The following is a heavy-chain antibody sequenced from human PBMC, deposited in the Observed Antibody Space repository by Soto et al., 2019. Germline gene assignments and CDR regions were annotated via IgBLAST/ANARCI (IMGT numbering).Heavy chain of an antibody. Sequence: ASVKVSCKASGGTFSSYGISWVRQAPGQGLEWMGWISAYNGNTNYAQKLQGRVTMTTDTSTSTAYMELRSLRSDDTAVYYCARDGLFYSSSWHPGLDIWGQGTMVTVSS. CDR2: ISAYNGNT. J-gene: IGHJ3*02. CDR3: ARDGLFYSSSWHPGLDI. D-gene: IGHD6-13*01. V-gene: IGHV1-18*01. CDR1: GGTFSSYG.